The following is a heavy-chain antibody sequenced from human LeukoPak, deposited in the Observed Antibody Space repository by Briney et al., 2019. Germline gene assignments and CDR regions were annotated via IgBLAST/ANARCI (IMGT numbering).Heavy chain of an antibody. CDR2: INHSGST. D-gene: IGHD3-10*01. CDR1: GGSFSGYY. V-gene: IGHV4-34*01. Sequence: TSETLSLTCAVYGGSFSGYYWSWIRQPPGKGLEWIGEINHSGSTNYNPSLKSRVTISVDTSRNQFSLKLTSVTAADTAVYYCAKSNGYGLVDIWGQGTMVTVSS. J-gene: IGHJ3*02. CDR3: AKSNGYGLVDI.